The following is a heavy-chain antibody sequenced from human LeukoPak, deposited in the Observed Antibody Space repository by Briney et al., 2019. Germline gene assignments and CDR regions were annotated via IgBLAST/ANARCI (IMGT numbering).Heavy chain of an antibody. CDR1: GFTFSNNG. CDR2: LSGSGSSV. CDR3: VIGLNWFDP. J-gene: IGHJ5*02. Sequence: GGSLRLSCVVSGFTFSNNGMSWVRQAPGKGLEWVSGLSGSGSSVYYADSVRGRLTISRDNSRNTLYLQLDSLRADDTAVYFCVIGLNWFDPWGQGTLVTVSS. D-gene: IGHD4-11*01. V-gene: IGHV3-23*01.